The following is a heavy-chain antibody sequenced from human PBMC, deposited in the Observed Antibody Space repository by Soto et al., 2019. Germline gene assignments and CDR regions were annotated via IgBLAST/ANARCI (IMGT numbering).Heavy chain of an antibody. CDR2: ISSSSSTI. Sequence: EGSLILSCAASGFTFSSYIMNWVRQAPGKGLEWVSYISSSSSTIYYADSVKGRFTISRDNAKNSLYLQMNSLRAEDTAVYYCARASLRSPPGHWGQGTLVTVSS. J-gene: IGHJ4*02. CDR1: GFTFSSYI. CDR3: ARASLRSPPGH. V-gene: IGHV3-48*01.